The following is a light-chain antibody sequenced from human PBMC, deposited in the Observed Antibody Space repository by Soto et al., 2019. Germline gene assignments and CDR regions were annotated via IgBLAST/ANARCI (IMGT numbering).Light chain of an antibody. CDR3: QQSYSTLWT. Sequence: DIQMTQSPSSVSASVGDRVTISCRASQTISGYLNWYQQIPGKAPKLLIYAASRLQSGVPSRFSGSGSGTDFTLTISSLQPEDFATYYCQQSYSTLWTFGQGTRLEIK. J-gene: IGKJ5*01. CDR2: AAS. CDR1: QTISGY. V-gene: IGKV1-39*01.